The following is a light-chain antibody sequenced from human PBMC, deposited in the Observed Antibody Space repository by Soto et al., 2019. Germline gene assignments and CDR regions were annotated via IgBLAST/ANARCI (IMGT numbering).Light chain of an antibody. CDR2: NNN. V-gene: IGLV1-44*01. CDR3: AAWDDSLKGWV. CDR1: SSNIGRNT. J-gene: IGLJ3*02. Sequence: QPVLTQTPSASGTPGQRVTISCSGSSSNIGRNTVDWYQQLPGTAPKVLIYNNNQRPSGVPDRFSGSKSGTSASLAISGLQSEDETDYYCAAWDDSLKGWVFGGGTKVTVL.